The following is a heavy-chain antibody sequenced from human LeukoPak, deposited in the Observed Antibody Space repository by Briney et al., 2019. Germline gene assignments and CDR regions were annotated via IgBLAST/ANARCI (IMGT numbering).Heavy chain of an antibody. CDR1: GFTFGDYA. Sequence: GGSLRLSCTASGFTFGDYAVSWVRQVPGKGLEWVGFIRSKAYGGTTEYAASVKGRFTISRDDSKSIAYLQMNSLKTEDTAVYYCTRQGDYLSWFDYWGQGTLVTVSS. CDR2: IRSKAYGGTT. J-gene: IGHJ4*02. V-gene: IGHV3-49*04. D-gene: IGHD4-17*01. CDR3: TRQGDYLSWFDY.